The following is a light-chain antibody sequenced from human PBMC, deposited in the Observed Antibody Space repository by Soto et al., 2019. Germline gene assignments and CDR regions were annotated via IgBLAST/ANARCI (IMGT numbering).Light chain of an antibody. Sequence: EFVLTQSPATLSLSPGERATLSCRASQSVSSYLAWYQQKPGQAPRLLIYDISNRATGIPPRFSGSGSGTDLTLTISSLEPEDFAVYYCQQRGTFGGGTTGDIK. CDR1: QSVSSY. CDR2: DIS. V-gene: IGKV3-11*01. CDR3: QQRGT. J-gene: IGKJ4*01.